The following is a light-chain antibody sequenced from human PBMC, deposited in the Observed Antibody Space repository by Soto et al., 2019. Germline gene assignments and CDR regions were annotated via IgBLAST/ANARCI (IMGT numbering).Light chain of an antibody. CDR1: QSVGTS. CDR3: HQRSTWPPCT. Sequence: EIVLTQSPATLSLSPGESATLSCRASQSVGTSLAWYQQKPGQAPKVLIYDASNRATGVPDRFRGSGSGTDFLLTISNLDPDEFAVYYCHQRSTWPPCTFGPGIKVD. CDR2: DAS. J-gene: IGKJ3*01. V-gene: IGKV3-11*01.